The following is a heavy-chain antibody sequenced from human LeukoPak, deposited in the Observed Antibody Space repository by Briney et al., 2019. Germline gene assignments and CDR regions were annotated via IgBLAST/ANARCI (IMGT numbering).Heavy chain of an antibody. V-gene: IGHV4-34*01. CDR2: INHSGST. CDR1: GGSFSGYY. J-gene: IGHJ4*02. CDR3: ARRLTGKVRSYFDY. D-gene: IGHD3-9*01. Sequence: SETLSLTCAVYGGSFSGYYWSWIRQPPGKGLEWIGKINHSGSTNYNPSLKSRVTISVDTSKNQFSLKLSSVTAADTAVYYCARRLTGKVRSYFDYWGQGTLVTVSS.